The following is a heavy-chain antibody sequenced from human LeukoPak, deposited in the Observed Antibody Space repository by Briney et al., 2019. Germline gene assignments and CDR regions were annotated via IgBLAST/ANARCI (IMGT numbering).Heavy chain of an antibody. CDR3: ARPIMITFGGVIVSSYFDY. D-gene: IGHD3-16*02. V-gene: IGHV4-4*07. J-gene: IGHJ4*02. Sequence: PSETLSLTCTVSGGSISSYYWSWIRQPAGKGLEWIGRIYASGSTYYNPSLKSRVTISVDTSKNQFSLKLSSVTAADTAVYYCARPIMITFGGVIVSSYFDYWGQGTLVTVSS. CDR1: GGSISSYY. CDR2: IYASGST.